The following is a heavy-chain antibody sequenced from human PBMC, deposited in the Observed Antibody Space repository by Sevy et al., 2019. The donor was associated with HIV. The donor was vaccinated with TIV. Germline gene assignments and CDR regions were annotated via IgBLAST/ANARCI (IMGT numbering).Heavy chain of an antibody. J-gene: IGHJ4*02. CDR2: ISVYNGNT. CDR3: ARAGYYSGFYDILTGLDY. D-gene: IGHD3-9*01. V-gene: IGHV1-18*01. Sequence: ASVKVSCKASGYTFTSYGISWARQAPGQRLEWMGWISVYNGNTNYAQKLQARVTMTTDTSTSTAYMELRSLRSDDTAVYYCARAGYYSGFYDILTGLDYWGQGTLVTVSS. CDR1: GYTFTSYG.